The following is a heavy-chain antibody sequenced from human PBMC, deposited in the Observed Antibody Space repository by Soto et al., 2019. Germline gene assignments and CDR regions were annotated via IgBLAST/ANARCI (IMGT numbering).Heavy chain of an antibody. CDR3: ARLSGYDRDFDY. CDR1: GGTFGSYA. D-gene: IGHD5-12*01. Sequence: SVKVSCKASGGTFGSYAISWVRQAPGQGLEWMGGIIPIFGTANYAQKFQGRVTITADESTSTAYMELSSLRSEDTAVYYCARLSGYDRDFDYWGQGTLVTVSS. J-gene: IGHJ4*02. CDR2: IIPIFGTA. V-gene: IGHV1-69*13.